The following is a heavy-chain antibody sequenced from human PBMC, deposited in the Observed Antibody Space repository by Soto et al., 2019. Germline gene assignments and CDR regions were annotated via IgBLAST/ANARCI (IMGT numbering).Heavy chain of an antibody. CDR1: GFTFSSYS. CDR3: ASPGYCSGGSGYTYYYYGMDV. CDR2: ISSSSSYI. D-gene: IGHD2-15*01. Sequence: EVQLVESGGGLVKPGGSLRLSCAASGFTFSSYSMNWVRQAPGKGLEWVSSISSSSSYIYYADSVKGRFTISRDNAKNSLYLQMNSLRAEDTAVYYCASPGYCSGGSGYTYYYYGMDVWGQGTTVTVSS. V-gene: IGHV3-21*01. J-gene: IGHJ6*02.